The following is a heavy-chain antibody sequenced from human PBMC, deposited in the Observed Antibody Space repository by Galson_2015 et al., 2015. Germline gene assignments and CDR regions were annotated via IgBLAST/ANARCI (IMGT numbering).Heavy chain of an antibody. J-gene: IGHJ4*02. D-gene: IGHD3-10*01. CDR2: TI. V-gene: IGHV3-48*02. CDR3: ARVDVLLWFGEIQGGSDY. Sequence: TIYYADSVKGRFTISRDNAKNSLYLQMNSLRDEDTAVYYCARVDVLLWFGEIQGGSDYWGQGTLVTVSS.